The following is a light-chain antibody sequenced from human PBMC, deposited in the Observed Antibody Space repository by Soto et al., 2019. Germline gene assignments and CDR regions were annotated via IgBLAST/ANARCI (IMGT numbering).Light chain of an antibody. J-gene: IGLJ1*01. CDR3: GSWDSSLSAYV. Sequence: QSVLTQPPSVSAAPGQQVTISCSGSSSNIGCNSVSWYQQLPGTAPKLLIYDDNKRPSGIPDRFSGSKSGTSATLGITGFQTGDEADYYCGSWDSSLSAYVFGTGTKVTV. V-gene: IGLV1-51*01. CDR1: SSNIGCNS. CDR2: DDN.